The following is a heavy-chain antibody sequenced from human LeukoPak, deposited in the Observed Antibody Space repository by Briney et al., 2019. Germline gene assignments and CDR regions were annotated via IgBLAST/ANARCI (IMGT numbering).Heavy chain of an antibody. V-gene: IGHV3-30*04. D-gene: IGHD6-19*01. CDR3: ARDPRSSGWYYYYYYGMDV. J-gene: IGHJ6*04. CDR2: ISYDGSNK. CDR1: GFTFSSYA. Sequence: GGFLRLSCAASGFTFSSYAMHWVRQAPGKGLEWVAVISYDGSNKYYADSVKGRFTISRDNSKNTLYLQMNSLRAEDTAVYCCARDPRSSGWYYYYYYGMDVWGKGTTVTVSS.